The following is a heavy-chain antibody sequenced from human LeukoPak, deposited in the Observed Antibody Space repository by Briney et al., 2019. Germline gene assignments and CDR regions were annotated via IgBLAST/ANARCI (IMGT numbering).Heavy chain of an antibody. CDR2: MKQDGSEK. Sequence: GGSLRLSCAASGFTFSSYWISWVRQAPGKGLEWVANMKQDGSEKYYVDSVKGRFTISRDNAKNSLYLQMNSLRAEDTAVYYCAREPYSGSYFGYYYYMDVWGKGTTVTVSS. CDR3: AREPYSGSYFGYYYYMDV. CDR1: GFTFSSYW. J-gene: IGHJ6*03. V-gene: IGHV3-7*01. D-gene: IGHD1-26*01.